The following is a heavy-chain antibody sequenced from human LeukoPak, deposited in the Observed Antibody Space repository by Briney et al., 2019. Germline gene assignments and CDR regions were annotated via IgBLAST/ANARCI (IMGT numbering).Heavy chain of an antibody. J-gene: IGHJ4*02. D-gene: IGHD3-3*01. Sequence: SETLSLTCTVSGGSISSSSYYWGWIRQPPGKGLEWIGNIYYSGSTYYNPSLKSRVTISVDTSKNQFSLKLSSVTAADTAVYYCARPPLYDFWSGLAFDYWGQGTLVTVSS. V-gene: IGHV4-39*01. CDR2: IYYSGST. CDR3: ARPPLYDFWSGLAFDY. CDR1: GGSISSSSYY.